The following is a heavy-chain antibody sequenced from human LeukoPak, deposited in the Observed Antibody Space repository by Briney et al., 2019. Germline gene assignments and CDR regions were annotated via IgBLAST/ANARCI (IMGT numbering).Heavy chain of an antibody. V-gene: IGHV4-34*01. Sequence: SETLSLTCAVDGRSFSGYYWSWIRQPPGRGLEWIGEINHSGSTNYNPSLKSRVTISVDTSKNQFSLKLSSVTAADTAVYYCARRLYESGSPHDAFDIWGQGTMVNVSS. CDR3: ARRLYESGSPHDAFDI. CDR2: INHSGST. D-gene: IGHD1-26*01. CDR1: GRSFSGYY. J-gene: IGHJ3*02.